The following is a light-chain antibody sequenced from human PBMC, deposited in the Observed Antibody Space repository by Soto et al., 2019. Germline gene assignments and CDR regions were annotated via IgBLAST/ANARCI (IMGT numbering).Light chain of an antibody. Sequence: QSVLTQPPSVSGAPGQRVTISCTGSSSNIGAGYYVHWYQQLPGTAPKLLIYGNSNRPSGVPDRFSGSKSGTSASLAITGLQAEDAADYYCQSYDSSLSGSYVFGTGTKLTVL. CDR3: QSYDSSLSGSYV. CDR2: GNS. J-gene: IGLJ1*01. CDR1: SSNIGAGYY. V-gene: IGLV1-40*01.